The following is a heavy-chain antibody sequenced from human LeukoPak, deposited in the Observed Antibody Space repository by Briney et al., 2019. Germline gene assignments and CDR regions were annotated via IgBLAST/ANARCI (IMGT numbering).Heavy chain of an antibody. CDR2: INPSGGST. J-gene: IGHJ5*02. CDR3: TRVQGPFDP. CDR1: GYTFTNYY. Sequence: GASVKVSCKASGYTFTNYYIHWVRQAPGQGLEWMGLINPSGGSTTYAQKFQGRVTMTRDTSTTTVYMELSSLASEDTAVYYCTRVQGPFDPWGQGTLVTVSS. V-gene: IGHV1-46*03.